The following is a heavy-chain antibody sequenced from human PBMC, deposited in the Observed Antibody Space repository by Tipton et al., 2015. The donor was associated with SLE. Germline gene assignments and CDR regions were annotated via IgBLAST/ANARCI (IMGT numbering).Heavy chain of an antibody. D-gene: IGHD5-24*01. CDR2: ISGSADST. CDR3: AKGSQRWLQWRVVDH. J-gene: IGHJ4*02. CDR1: GFTFSYYA. V-gene: IGHV3-23*01. Sequence: SLRLSCAASGFTFSYYAMYWVRQAPGKGLEWVSGISGSADSTNYADSVKGRFTISRDNSKSTLYLQMNSLRPEDTAIYYCAKGSQRWLQWRVVDHWGQGTLVSVSP.